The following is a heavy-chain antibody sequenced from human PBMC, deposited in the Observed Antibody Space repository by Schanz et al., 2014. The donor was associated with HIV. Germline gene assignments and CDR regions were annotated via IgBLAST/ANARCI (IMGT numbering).Heavy chain of an antibody. V-gene: IGHV1-8*01. CDR3: ARGAAEMATMTPWRY. Sequence: QVWLVQSGAEVKKPGASVRVSCKASGYTFSSYDINWVRQATGQGLEWMGWMNPNSGHTGYAQKFQGRVDMTRTTSISTAYMELRGLTSEDTAVYFCARGAAEMATMTPWRYWGQGTLVTVSS. J-gene: IGHJ4*02. D-gene: IGHD5-12*01. CDR1: GYTFSSYD. CDR2: MNPNSGHT.